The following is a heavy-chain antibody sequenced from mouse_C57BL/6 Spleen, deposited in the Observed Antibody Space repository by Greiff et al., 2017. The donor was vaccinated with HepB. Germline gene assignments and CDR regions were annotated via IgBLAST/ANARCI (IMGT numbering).Heavy chain of an antibody. Sequence: VKLMESGPELVKPGASVKISCKASGYAFSSSWMNWVKQRPGKGLEWIGRIYPGDGDTNYNGKFKGKATLTADKSSSTAYMQLSSLTSEDSAVYFCARGLRYLMDYWGQGTSVTVSS. D-gene: IGHD1-1*01. CDR1: GYAFSSSW. CDR2: IYPGDGDT. V-gene: IGHV1-82*01. J-gene: IGHJ4*01. CDR3: ARGLRYLMDY.